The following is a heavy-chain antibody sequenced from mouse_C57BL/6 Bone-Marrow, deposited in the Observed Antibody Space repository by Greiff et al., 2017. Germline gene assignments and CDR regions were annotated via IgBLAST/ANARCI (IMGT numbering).Heavy chain of an antibody. J-gene: IGHJ2*01. V-gene: IGHV14-4*01. CDR1: GFNIKDDY. Sequence: EVQLQESGAELVRPGASVKLSCTASGFNIKDDYMHWVKQRPEQGLAWIGWIDPAYGDTEYASQFQGKATITADTSSNPAYLQLSSLTSEDTAVYYCTTHYGSSYYFDYWGQGTTLTVSS. CDR3: TTHYGSSYYFDY. D-gene: IGHD1-1*01. CDR2: IDPAYGDT.